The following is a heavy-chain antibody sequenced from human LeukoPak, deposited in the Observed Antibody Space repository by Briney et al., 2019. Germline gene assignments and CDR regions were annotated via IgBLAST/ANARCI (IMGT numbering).Heavy chain of an antibody. CDR2: LYSDGTT. Sequence: GGSLRLSCAASGFTFSSYAMSWVRQAPGKGLEWVSVLYSDGTTYYVDSVKGRFTISRDHSKNTLYLQMSSLRAEDTAVYYCATASYSGWTASHDYWGQGTLVTVFS. V-gene: IGHV3-66*01. D-gene: IGHD6-6*01. CDR1: GFTFSSYA. CDR3: ATASYSGWTASHDY. J-gene: IGHJ4*02.